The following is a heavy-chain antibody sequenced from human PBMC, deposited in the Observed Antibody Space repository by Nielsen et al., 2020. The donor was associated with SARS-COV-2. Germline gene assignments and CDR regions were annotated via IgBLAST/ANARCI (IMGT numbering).Heavy chain of an antibody. CDR2: IIPIFGTA. Sequence: SVKVSCKASVGTFSSYAISGVRQAPGQGLEWMGGIIPIFGTANYAQKFQGRVTITADKSTSTAYMELSSLRSEDTAVYYCARGFSGGSWNGMDVWGQGTTVTVSS. CDR1: VGTFSSYA. CDR3: ARGFSGGSWNGMDV. J-gene: IGHJ6*02. D-gene: IGHD2-15*01. V-gene: IGHV1-69*06.